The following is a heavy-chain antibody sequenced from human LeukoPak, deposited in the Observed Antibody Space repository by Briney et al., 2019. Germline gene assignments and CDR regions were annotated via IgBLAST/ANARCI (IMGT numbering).Heavy chain of an antibody. D-gene: IGHD6-19*01. J-gene: IGHJ4*02. CDR2: VNNDGSST. CDR3: ARSSYPYYFDY. CDR1: GFSFSSYW. Sequence: PGESLKISCGASGFSFSSYWMHWVRQAPGKGLMWVSRVNNDGSSTTYADSVEGRFTISRDNARNTLYLQMNSLRAEDTAVYYCARSSYPYYFDYWGQGNLVTVSS. V-gene: IGHV3-74*01.